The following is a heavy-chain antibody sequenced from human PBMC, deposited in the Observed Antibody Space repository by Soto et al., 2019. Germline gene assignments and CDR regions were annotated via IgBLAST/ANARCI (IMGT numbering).Heavy chain of an antibody. CDR2: IYNTGST. CDR1: GGSVSSASDC. Sequence: QVQLQESGPGLVKPSETLSLTCTVSGGSVSSASDCWNWIRHPTGKGLEWIGYIYNTGSTNYNPSLKSRVTISVDTSKNRSSLNLNSVTAADTAMYYCARAKKNYYDGGGYPVDSWGQGTLVTVSS. D-gene: IGHD3-22*01. V-gene: IGHV4-61*01. CDR3: ARAKKNYYDGGGYPVDS. J-gene: IGHJ5*01.